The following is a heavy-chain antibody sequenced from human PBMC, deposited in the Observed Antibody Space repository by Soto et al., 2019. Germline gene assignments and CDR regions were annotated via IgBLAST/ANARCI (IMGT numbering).Heavy chain of an antibody. D-gene: IGHD3-3*01. Sequence: PSETLSLTCAVYGGSFSGYYWSWIHQPPGKGLEWIGEINHSGSTNYNPSLKSRVTISVDTSKNQFSLKLSSVTAADTAVYYCARGQRCQPPTRYYENWFDPWGQGTLVTVSS. CDR1: GGSFSGYY. CDR2: INHSGST. J-gene: IGHJ5*02. V-gene: IGHV4-34*01. CDR3: ARGQRCQPPTRYYENWFDP.